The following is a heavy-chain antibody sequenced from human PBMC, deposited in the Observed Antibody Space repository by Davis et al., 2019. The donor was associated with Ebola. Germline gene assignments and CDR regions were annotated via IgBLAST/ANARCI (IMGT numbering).Heavy chain of an antibody. CDR2: INPSGGST. D-gene: IGHD2-2*01. V-gene: IGHV1-46*01. CDR1: GYTFTGYY. J-gene: IGHJ4*02. Sequence: ASVKVSCKASGYTFTGYYMHWVRQAPGQGLEWMGIINPSGGSTSYAQKFQGRVTMTRDTSTSTVYMELSSLRSEDTAVYYCARGGVVVPAAIGDFDYWGQGTLVTVSS. CDR3: ARGGVVVPAAIGDFDY.